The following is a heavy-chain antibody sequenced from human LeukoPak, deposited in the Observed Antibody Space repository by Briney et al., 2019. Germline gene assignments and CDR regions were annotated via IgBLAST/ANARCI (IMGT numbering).Heavy chain of an antibody. Sequence: SETLSLTCAVYGGSFSGYSWSWIRQPPGKGLEWIGEINHSGSTNYNPSLKSRVTISVDTSKNQLSLKVNSVTAADTAVYYCARDIAVAEYYYYYMDVWGKGTTVTVSS. CDR2: INHSGST. V-gene: IGHV4-34*01. D-gene: IGHD6-19*01. J-gene: IGHJ6*03. CDR3: ARDIAVAEYYYYYMDV. CDR1: GGSFSGYS.